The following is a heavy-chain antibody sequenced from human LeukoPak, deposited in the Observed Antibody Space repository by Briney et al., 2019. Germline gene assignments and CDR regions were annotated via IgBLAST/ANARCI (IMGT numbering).Heavy chain of an antibody. J-gene: IGHJ3*02. Sequence: GGSLRLSCAASGFTFSSYAMHWVRQAPGKGLEWVAVISYDGSNKYYADSVKGRFTISRDNSKNTLYLQMNSLRAEDTAVYYCAKIRSGYYAALNDAFDIWGQGTMVTVSS. CDR2: ISYDGSNK. D-gene: IGHD3-3*01. CDR3: AKIRSGYYAALNDAFDI. CDR1: GFTFSSYA. V-gene: IGHV3-30-3*02.